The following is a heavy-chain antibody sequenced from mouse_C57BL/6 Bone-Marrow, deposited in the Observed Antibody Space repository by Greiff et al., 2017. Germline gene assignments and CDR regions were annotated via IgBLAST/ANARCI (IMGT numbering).Heavy chain of an antibody. D-gene: IGHD4-1*01. Sequence: QVHVKQSGPGLVQPSQSLSITCTVSGFSLTSYGVHWVRQSPGKGLEWLGVIWGGGSTDYNAAFISRLSISKDNTKSQVFFKMNSLQADDSARYYCARNKGTGDFDYWGQGTTLTVSS. CDR1: GFSLTSYG. J-gene: IGHJ2*01. V-gene: IGHV2-2*01. CDR2: IWGGGST. CDR3: ARNKGTGDFDY.